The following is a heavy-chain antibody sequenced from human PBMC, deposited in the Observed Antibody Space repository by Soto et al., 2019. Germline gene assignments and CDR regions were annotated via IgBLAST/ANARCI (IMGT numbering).Heavy chain of an antibody. V-gene: IGHV3-72*01. CDR1: GFTFSDHY. Sequence: EVQLVESGGGLVQPGGSLRLSCAASGFTFSDHYMDWVRQAPGKGLEWVGRSRNKANSYTTEYAASVRCRFTISRDDLKNSLYLKMDSLKTEDTAVYYCARDLGSWGQGTLVTVSS. CDR3: ARDLGS. CDR2: SRNKANSYTT. J-gene: IGHJ5*01.